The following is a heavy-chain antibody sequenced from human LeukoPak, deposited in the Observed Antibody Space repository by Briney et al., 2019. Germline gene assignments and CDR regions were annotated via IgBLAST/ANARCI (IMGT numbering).Heavy chain of an antibody. CDR1: GFTFSSYA. CDR2: ISGSGGST. CDR3: AKAKPGIAAAGTRIRYYFDY. J-gene: IGHJ4*02. D-gene: IGHD6-13*01. Sequence: GGSLRLSCAASGFTFSSYAMSWVRQAPGKGLEWVSAISGSGGSTYYADSVKGRFTISRDNSKNTLYLQMNRLRAEDTAVYYCAKAKPGIAAAGTRIRYYFDYWGQGTLVTVSS. V-gene: IGHV3-23*01.